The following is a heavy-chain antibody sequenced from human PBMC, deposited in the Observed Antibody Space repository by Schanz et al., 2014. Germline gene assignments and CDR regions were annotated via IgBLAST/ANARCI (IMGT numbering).Heavy chain of an antibody. J-gene: IGHJ4*02. CDR3: AKKVPAYNPFDS. CDR2: ISSGGGST. CDR1: GFSFTTYA. D-gene: IGHD1-1*01. V-gene: IGHV3-23*01. Sequence: EVQLLESGGGLVQPGGSLRLSCASSGFSFTTYAMSWVRQAPGKGLEWVSSISSGGGSTYYADSVKGRFTISRDNSKSTLYLQMSSLRAEDTAVYFCAKKVPAYNPFDSWGQGTLVTVSS.